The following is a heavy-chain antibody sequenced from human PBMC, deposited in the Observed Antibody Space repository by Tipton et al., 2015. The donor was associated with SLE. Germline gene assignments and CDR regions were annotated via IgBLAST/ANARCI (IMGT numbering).Heavy chain of an antibody. D-gene: IGHD3-10*01. CDR2: ISSSGSTI. J-gene: IGHJ5*02. Sequence: SLRLSCAASGFTFSDYYMGWIRQAPGKGLEWVSYISSSGSTIYYADSVKGRFTISRDNAKNSLYLQMNSLRAEDTAVYYCARAVLYGSGFDPWGQGTLVTVSS. CDR1: GFTFSDYY. V-gene: IGHV3-11*04. CDR3: ARAVLYGSGFDP.